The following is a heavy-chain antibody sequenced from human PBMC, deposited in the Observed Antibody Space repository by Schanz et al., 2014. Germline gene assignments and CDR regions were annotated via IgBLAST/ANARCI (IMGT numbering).Heavy chain of an antibody. J-gene: IGHJ6*03. CDR2: IKSKIDGGTT. V-gene: IGHV3-15*01. CDR1: GFTFSNTC. Sequence: VQLVESGGGVAQPGRSLRLSCAASGFTFSNTCMNWVRQTPGKGLEWIGRIKSKIDGGTTDYAAPVKGRFTISRDDSKNTLYLQMNSLKTEDTAVYYCTTVERITICEVVPYYYYYMDVWGKGTTVTVSS. D-gene: IGHD3-3*01. CDR3: TTVERITICEVVPYYYYYMDV.